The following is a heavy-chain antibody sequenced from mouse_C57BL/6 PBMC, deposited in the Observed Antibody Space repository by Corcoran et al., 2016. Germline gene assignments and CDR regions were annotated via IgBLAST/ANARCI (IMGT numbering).Heavy chain of an antibody. Sequence: QVTLKESGPGILQSSQTLSLTCSFSGFSLSTSGMGVSWIRQPSGKGLEWLAHIYWDDDKRYNPSLKSRLTISKETSRNQVFLKITSVDTADTATYYCARDSNLGYFDVWGTGTTVTVSS. V-gene: IGHV8-12*01. D-gene: IGHD2-5*01. CDR1: GFSLSTSGMG. J-gene: IGHJ1*03. CDR2: IYWDDDK. CDR3: ARDSNLGYFDV.